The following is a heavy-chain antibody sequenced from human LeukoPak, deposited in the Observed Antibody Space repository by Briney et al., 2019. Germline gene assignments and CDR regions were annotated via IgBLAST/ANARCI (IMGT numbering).Heavy chain of an antibody. CDR3: TRDPNALDF. CDR2: ITRSSSPI. J-gene: IGHJ4*02. V-gene: IGHV3-48*01. CDR1: GFSFCAYS. Sequence: PGGSLRLSCAASGFSFCAYSMNWVRQAPGKGLEWVSYITRSSSPIYYADPVRGRFTISRDNAKHSLYLQMSSLRAEDTAVYYCTRDPNALDFWGQGTLVTVSS.